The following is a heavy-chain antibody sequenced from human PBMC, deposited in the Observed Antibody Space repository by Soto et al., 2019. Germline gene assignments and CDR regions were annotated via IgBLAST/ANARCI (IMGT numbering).Heavy chain of an antibody. CDR2: INPSGGTT. V-gene: IGHV1-46*01. D-gene: IGHD2-2*01. J-gene: IGHJ4*02. CDR3: ARGPATAPDAY. Sequence: QVQLAQSGTEVKKPGASVKVSCKTSGYIFTSYYIHWVRQAPGQGLEWMGIINPSGGTTTYAQKFQGRVTMTRDTCTSTVYMELSSLRSEDTAVYYCARGPATAPDAYWGLGTLVTVSS. CDR1: GYIFTSYY.